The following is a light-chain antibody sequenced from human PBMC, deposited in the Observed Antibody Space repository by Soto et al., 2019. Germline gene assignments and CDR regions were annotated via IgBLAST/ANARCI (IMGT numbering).Light chain of an antibody. CDR3: QQYNSYSTWT. J-gene: IGKJ1*01. V-gene: IGKV1-5*01. Sequence: DIQMTQSPSTLSASVGDRVTITCRASQSISSWLAWYQQKPGKAPKLLIYDASSLESGVPSRFSGSGSGTEFTLTFSSLQPDDFATYYCQQYNSYSTWTFGQGTKVDIK. CDR2: DAS. CDR1: QSISSW.